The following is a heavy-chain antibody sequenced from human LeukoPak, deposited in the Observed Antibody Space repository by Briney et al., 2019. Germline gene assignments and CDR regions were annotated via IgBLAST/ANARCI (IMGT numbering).Heavy chain of an antibody. CDR3: AREIAGSFDY. CDR2: INHSGST. Sequence: SSETLSLTCAVYGGSFSGYYWSWIRQPPGKGLEWIGEINHSGSTNYNPSLKSRVTISVDTSKNQFSLKLSSVTAADTAVYYCAREIAGSFDYWGQGTLVTVSS. V-gene: IGHV4-34*01. CDR1: GGSFSGYY. D-gene: IGHD2-21*01. J-gene: IGHJ4*02.